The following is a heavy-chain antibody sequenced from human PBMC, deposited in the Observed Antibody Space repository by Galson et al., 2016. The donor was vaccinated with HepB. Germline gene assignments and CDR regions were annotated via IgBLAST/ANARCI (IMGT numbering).Heavy chain of an antibody. V-gene: IGHV4-4*07. CDR1: GGPINSYY. CDR3: ARDWGGSGTYASWYFDI. Sequence: SETLSLTCTVSGGPINSYYWSWLRQPAGKGPEWIGRIYTSGNTNYNPSLKSRVTMSVDTSKNQLSLRLTSVAAADTAVYYCARDWGGSGTYASWYFDIWGRGTLVTVSS. CDR2: IYTSGNT. D-gene: IGHD2-21*01. J-gene: IGHJ2*01.